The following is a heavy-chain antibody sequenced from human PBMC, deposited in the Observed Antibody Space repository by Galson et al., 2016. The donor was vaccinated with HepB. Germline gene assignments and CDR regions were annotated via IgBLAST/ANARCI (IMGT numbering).Heavy chain of an antibody. D-gene: IGHD2/OR15-2a*01. Sequence: SETLSLTCAVYGASFSGHYWTWIRQPPGKGLEWIGEIHQSGRTNCNPSLKSRVFTSIDTSRTQFSLNLTSVTAADTAVYYCARDGPARIGYYYYSGMDVWGNGTTVTVAS. V-gene: IGHV4-34*01. CDR2: IHQSGRT. CDR3: ARDGPARIGYYYYSGMDV. CDR1: GASFSGHY. J-gene: IGHJ6*04.